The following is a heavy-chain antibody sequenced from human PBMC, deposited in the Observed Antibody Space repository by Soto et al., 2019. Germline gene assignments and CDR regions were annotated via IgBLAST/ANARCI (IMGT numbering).Heavy chain of an antibody. J-gene: IGHJ4*02. Sequence: QITLKESGPPLMKPTQTLTLTCTFSGFSLTTSAVGVGWIRQPPGKALEWLALIYWDDDKRYSPYLRNRLTITKDTSKNQVVLTVTNMDPVDTATYYCVHSPLDNPTIYYFDHWGQGTLVTVSS. CDR1: GFSLTTSAVG. CDR2: IYWDDDK. CDR3: VHSPLDNPTIYYFDH. D-gene: IGHD3-9*01. V-gene: IGHV2-5*02.